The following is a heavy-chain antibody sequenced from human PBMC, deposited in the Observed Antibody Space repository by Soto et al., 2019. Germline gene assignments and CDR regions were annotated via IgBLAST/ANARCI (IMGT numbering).Heavy chain of an antibody. V-gene: IGHV3-21*01. CDR1: GFTFSSYS. CDR3: ASSSRYSSTYYFDY. J-gene: IGHJ4*02. D-gene: IGHD6-13*01. Sequence: EVQLVESGGGLVKPGGSLRLSCAASGFTFSSYSMNWVRQAPGKGLEWVSSISSSSSYIYYADSVKGRFTISRDNAKNSLYLQMNSLRAEDTAVYYCASSSRYSSTYYFDYWGQGTLVTVSS. CDR2: ISSSSSYI.